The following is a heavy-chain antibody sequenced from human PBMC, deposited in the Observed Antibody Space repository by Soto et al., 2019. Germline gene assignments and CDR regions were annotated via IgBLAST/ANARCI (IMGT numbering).Heavy chain of an antibody. D-gene: IGHD3-3*01. CDR3: ARDMSGFLEWLPTRYYYGMDV. CDR1: GFTFRSYA. Sequence: GGSLRLSCAASGFTFRSYAMHWVRQATGKGLEWVAVISYDGSNKYYSDSVKGRFTISSDNSKNTLYLQMNSLRAEDTAVYYCARDMSGFLEWLPTRYYYGMDVWGQGTTVTVSS. V-gene: IGHV3-30-3*01. J-gene: IGHJ6*02. CDR2: ISYDGSNK.